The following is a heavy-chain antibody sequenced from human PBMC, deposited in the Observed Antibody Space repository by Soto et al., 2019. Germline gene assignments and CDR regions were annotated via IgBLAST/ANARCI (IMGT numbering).Heavy chain of an antibody. CDR2: INAGNGNT. V-gene: IGHV1-3*01. CDR3: ARYCSSTSCYGTIDYYYYGMDV. Sequence: ASVNVSCKASGYTFTSYAMHWVRQAPGQRLEWMGWINAGNGNTKYSQKFQGRVTITRDTSASTAYMELSSLRSEDTAVYYCARYCSSTSCYGTIDYYYYGMDVWGQGTTVTVSS. J-gene: IGHJ6*02. CDR1: GYTFTSYA. D-gene: IGHD2-2*01.